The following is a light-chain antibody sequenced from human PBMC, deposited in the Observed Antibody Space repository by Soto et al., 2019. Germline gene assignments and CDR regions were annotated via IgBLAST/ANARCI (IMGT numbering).Light chain of an antibody. CDR3: QQFNYVPQT. Sequence: DIQMTQSPSSVSASVGERVTISCRASKDIGSWLAWYQQRPVEAPRLLIYTASSLESGVPSRFSGSGSGTDFTLPIISLQHEDVATYYCQQFNYVPQTFGQGTKVEIK. CDR2: TAS. V-gene: IGKV1-12*01. CDR1: KDIGSW. J-gene: IGKJ1*01.